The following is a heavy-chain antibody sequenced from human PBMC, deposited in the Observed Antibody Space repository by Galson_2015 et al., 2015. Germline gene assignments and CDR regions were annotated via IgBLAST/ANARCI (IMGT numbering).Heavy chain of an antibody. CDR3: TTKMDYYGSGSYYNDEYFQH. J-gene: IGHJ1*01. V-gene: IGHV3-15*01. D-gene: IGHD3-10*01. Sequence: SLRLSCAASGFTFSNAWMSWVRQAPGKGLEWVGRIKSKTDGGTTDYAAPVKGRFTISRDDSKNTLYLQMNSLKTEDTAVYYCTTKMDYYGSGSYYNDEYFQHWGQGTLVTASS. CDR2: IKSKTDGGTT. CDR1: GFTFSNAW.